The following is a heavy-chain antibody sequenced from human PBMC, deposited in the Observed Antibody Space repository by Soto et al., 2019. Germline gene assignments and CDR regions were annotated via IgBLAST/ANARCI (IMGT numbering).Heavy chain of an antibody. J-gene: IGHJ4*02. CDR2: IYWDDDK. V-gene: IGHV2-5*02. Sequence: SGPTLVNPTQTLTLTCTFSGFSLTSNDVGVGWIRQPPGKALEWLALIYWDDDKRYSPSLKSRLTITKDTSKNQVVLRTTNMDPVDTATYYCAHSRYSRSSFDYWGQGTLVTVSS. D-gene: IGHD6-6*01. CDR1: GFSLTSNDVG. CDR3: AHSRYSRSSFDY.